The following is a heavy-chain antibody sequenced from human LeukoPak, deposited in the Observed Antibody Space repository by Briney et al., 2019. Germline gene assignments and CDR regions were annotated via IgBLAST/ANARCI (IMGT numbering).Heavy chain of an antibody. CDR2: IYYSGST. D-gene: IGHD1-26*01. V-gene: IGHV4-39*01. CDR3: ARGYSGSYDSVNWFDP. Sequence: PSETLSLTCTVSGGSISSSSYYWGWIRQPPGKGLEWIGSIYYSGSTYYNPSLKSRVTISVDTSKNQFSLKLSSVTAADTAVYYCARGYSGSYDSVNWFDPWGQGTLVTVSS. J-gene: IGHJ5*02. CDR1: GGSISSSSYY.